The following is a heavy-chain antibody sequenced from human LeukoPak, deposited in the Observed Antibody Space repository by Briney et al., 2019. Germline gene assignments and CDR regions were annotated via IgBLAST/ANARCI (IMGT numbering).Heavy chain of an antibody. J-gene: IGHJ4*02. V-gene: IGHV3-23*01. CDR2: FSGSVDTT. CDR1: GFPFPTYA. D-gene: IGHD2-15*01. CDR3: AKAVACTCSGARCYYFDS. Sequence: PGGSLRLSCAASGFPFPTYAMSWVRQTPGKGLEWVSTFSGSVDTTYHSDSVKGRFTISRVNSKNTVYLQMNSLRAEDTAVYYCAKAVACTCSGARCYYFDSWGQGTPVTVSS.